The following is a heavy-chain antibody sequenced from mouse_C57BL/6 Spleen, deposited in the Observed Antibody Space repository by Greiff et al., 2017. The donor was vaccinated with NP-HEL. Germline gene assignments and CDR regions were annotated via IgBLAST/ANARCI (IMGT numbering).Heavy chain of an antibody. Sequence: QVQLQQPGAELVRPGSSVKLSCKASGYTFTGYWMDWVKQRPGQGLEWIGNIYPSDSETHYNQKFKDKATLTVDKSSSTAYMQLSSLTSEDSAVYYCASGVYGNWFAYWGQGTLVTVSA. CDR3: ASGVYGNWFAY. CDR1: GYTFTGYW. CDR2: IYPSDSET. V-gene: IGHV1-61*01. D-gene: IGHD2-1*01. J-gene: IGHJ3*01.